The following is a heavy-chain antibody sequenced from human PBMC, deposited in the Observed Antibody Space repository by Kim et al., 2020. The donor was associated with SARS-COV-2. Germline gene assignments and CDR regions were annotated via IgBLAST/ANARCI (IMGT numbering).Heavy chain of an antibody. J-gene: IGHJ4*02. CDR1: GGSMTSYY. Sequence: SETLSLTCTVSGGSMTSYYWTWIRKPPGKGLEWIGNVYYSGSSNCNPSLKSRVTISVDTSKNQFSLKLNSVTAADTAVYYCARRPSGWYLFDYWGQGALVTVSS. V-gene: IGHV4-59*08. CDR2: VYYSGSS. CDR3: ARRPSGWYLFDY. D-gene: IGHD6-19*01.